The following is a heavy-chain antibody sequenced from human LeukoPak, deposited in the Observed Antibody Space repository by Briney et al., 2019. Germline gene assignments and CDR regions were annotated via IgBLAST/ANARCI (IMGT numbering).Heavy chain of an antibody. Sequence: ASVKVSCKASGYTFTSYGISWVRQAPGQGLEWMGWISAYNGNTNYAQKLQGRVTITRNTSASTAYMELSSLRSEDTAVYYCASTDYYDSSGYHLRYWGQGTLVTVSS. CDR1: GYTFTSYG. CDR2: ISAYNGNT. J-gene: IGHJ4*02. CDR3: ASTDYYDSSGYHLRY. D-gene: IGHD3-22*01. V-gene: IGHV1-18*01.